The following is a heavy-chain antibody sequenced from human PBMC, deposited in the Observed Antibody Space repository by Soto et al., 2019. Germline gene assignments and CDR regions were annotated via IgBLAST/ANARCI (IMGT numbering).Heavy chain of an antibody. D-gene: IGHD3-22*01. CDR2: ISGGST. CDR3: ALGPITLIVRGMSPH. J-gene: IGHJ1*01. V-gene: IGHV3-23*01. Sequence: GKGLERVSIISGGSTHYADSVKGRFTISRDNSKNTLYLQMNSLRAEDTAVFYFALGPITLIVRGMSPHWRQGTLVIVSS.